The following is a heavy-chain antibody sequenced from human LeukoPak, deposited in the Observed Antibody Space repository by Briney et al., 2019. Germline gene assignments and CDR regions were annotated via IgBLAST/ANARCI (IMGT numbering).Heavy chain of an antibody. J-gene: IGHJ4*02. V-gene: IGHV3-33*01. Sequence: PGRSLRLSCAASGFTFSSYGMHWVRQAPGKGLEWVAVIWYDGSNKYYADSMKGRFTISRDNSKNTLYLQMNSLRAEDTAVYYCAREGSSSFGFDYWGQGTLVTVSS. CDR2: IWYDGSNK. CDR3: AREGSSSFGFDY. CDR1: GFTFSSYG. D-gene: IGHD6-6*01.